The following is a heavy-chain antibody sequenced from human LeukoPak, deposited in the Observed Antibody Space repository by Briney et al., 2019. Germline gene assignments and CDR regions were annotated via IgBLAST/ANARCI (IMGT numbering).Heavy chain of an antibody. CDR1: GGSISSYY. CDR3: ARDRSLDY. Sequence: SGTLSLTCTVSGGSISSYYWSWIRQPPGKGLEWIGYIYYSGSTNYNPSLKSRVTISVDTSKNQFSLKRSSVTAADTAVYYCARDRSLDYWGQGTLVTVSS. CDR2: IYYSGST. V-gene: IGHV4-59*01. J-gene: IGHJ4*02.